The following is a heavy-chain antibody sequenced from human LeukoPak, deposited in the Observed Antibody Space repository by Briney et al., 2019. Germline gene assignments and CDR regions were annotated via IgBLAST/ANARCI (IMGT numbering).Heavy chain of an antibody. D-gene: IGHD1-26*01. CDR1: GGSISSSSYY. Sequence: PSETLSLTCTVSGGSISSSSYYWGWIRQPPGKGLEWIGSIYYSGSTYYNPSLKSRVTISVDTSKNQFSLKLSSVTAADTAVYYCARDKGYISGSYSDYMDVWGKGTTVTVSS. CDR3: ARDKGYISGSYSDYMDV. CDR2: IYYSGST. J-gene: IGHJ6*03. V-gene: IGHV4-39*07.